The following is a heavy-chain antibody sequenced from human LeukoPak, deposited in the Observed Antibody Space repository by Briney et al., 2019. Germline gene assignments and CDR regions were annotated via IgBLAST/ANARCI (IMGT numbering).Heavy chain of an antibody. Sequence: PGGSLRLSCAASGFTFSSYGMHWVRQAPGKGLEWVAVIWYDGSNKYYADSVKGRFTISRDNSKNTLYLQMNSLRAEDTAVYYCARDGGTAVAGTPDYGMDVWGQGTTVTVSS. CDR1: GFTFSSYG. D-gene: IGHD6-19*01. V-gene: IGHV3-33*01. CDR2: IWYDGSNK. CDR3: ARDGGTAVAGTPDYGMDV. J-gene: IGHJ6*02.